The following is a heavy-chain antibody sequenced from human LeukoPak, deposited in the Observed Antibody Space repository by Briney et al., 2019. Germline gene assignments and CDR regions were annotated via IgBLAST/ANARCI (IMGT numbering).Heavy chain of an antibody. CDR3: ARGPPHYDFCSGYSYFDD. J-gene: IGHJ4*02. Sequence: SETLSLTCAVYGGSFSGYYWSWIRQPPGKGLEWIGEINHSGSTNYNPSLKSRVTISVDTSKNQFSLKLSSVTAADTAVYYCARGPPHYDFCSGYSYFDDWGQGTLVTVSS. CDR1: GGSFSGYY. CDR2: INHSGST. D-gene: IGHD3-3*01. V-gene: IGHV4-34*01.